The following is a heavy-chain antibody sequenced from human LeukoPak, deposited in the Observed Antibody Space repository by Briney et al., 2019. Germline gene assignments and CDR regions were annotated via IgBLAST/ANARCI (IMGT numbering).Heavy chain of an antibody. V-gene: IGHV4-59*08. Sequence: SETLSLTCAVSGGPISGCYWSWIRQAPGKGLEWIGNFYYSGITNYNPSLKSRVTILVDTAKNQFSLKLSSVTATDTAFYYCAKQPYGRDWFDPWGQGTLVTVSS. CDR3: AKQPYGRDWFDP. J-gene: IGHJ5*02. D-gene: IGHD3-10*01. CDR2: FYYSGIT. CDR1: GGPISGCY.